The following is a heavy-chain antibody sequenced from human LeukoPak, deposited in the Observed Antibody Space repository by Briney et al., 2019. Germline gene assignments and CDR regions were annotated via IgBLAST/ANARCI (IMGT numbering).Heavy chain of an antibody. CDR3: ASSKRGTYRFDAYDI. Sequence: GGSLRLSCATSGFTSTTYWISWVRQAPGKGLEWVANIRKDGKEIDYVDSVKGRFTISSGHAKRSINLQMSSLRVEDTAVYYCASSKRGTYRFDAYDIWGQGTMVTVSS. V-gene: IGHV3-7*01. J-gene: IGHJ3*02. CDR2: IRKDGKEI. D-gene: IGHD3-16*02. CDR1: GFTSTTYW.